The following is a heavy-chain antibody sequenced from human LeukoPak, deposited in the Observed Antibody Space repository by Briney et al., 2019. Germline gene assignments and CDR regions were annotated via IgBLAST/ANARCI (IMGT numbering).Heavy chain of an antibody. V-gene: IGHV3-49*04. CDR1: GFTFVDYA. Sequence: GGSLRLSCTASGFTFVDYAMSWVRQAPGKGLEWVGLIRSKAYGGTTEYAASVKGRFTISRDDSKSIAYLQMNSLKTEDTAVYYCTREEGGSPDYWGQGTLVTVSS. J-gene: IGHJ4*02. D-gene: IGHD1-26*01. CDR3: TREEGGSPDY. CDR2: IRSKAYGGTT.